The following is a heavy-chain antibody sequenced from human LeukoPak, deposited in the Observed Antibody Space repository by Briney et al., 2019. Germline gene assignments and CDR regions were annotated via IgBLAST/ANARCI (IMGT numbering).Heavy chain of an antibody. D-gene: IGHD3-3*01. V-gene: IGHV3-53*01. J-gene: IGHJ4*02. CDR2: IYSGGST. CDR1: GFTVSSNY. CDR3: ARSLFGVVSSYFDY. Sequence: PGGSLRLSCAASGFTVSSNYMSWVRQAPGKGLEWVSVIYSGGSTYYADSVKGRFTISRDNSKNTLYLQMNSLRAEDTAVYYCARSLFGVVSSYFDYWGQGTLVTVSS.